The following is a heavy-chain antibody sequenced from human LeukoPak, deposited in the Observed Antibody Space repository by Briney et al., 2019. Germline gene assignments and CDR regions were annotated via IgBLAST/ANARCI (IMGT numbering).Heavy chain of an antibody. CDR3: AREYYYGMDV. CDR1: GDSISSNSYY. J-gene: IGHJ6*02. V-gene: IGHV4-39*01. CDR2: IYYSGST. Sequence: PSETLSLTCTVSGDSISSNSYYWGWIRQPPGKGLEWIGSIYYSGSTYYNPSLKSRVTISVDTSKNLFSLKLSSVTAADTAVYYCAREYYYGMDVWGQGTTVTVSS.